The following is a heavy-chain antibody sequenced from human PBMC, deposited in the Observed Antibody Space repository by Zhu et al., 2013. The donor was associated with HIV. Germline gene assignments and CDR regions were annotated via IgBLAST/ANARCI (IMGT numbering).Heavy chain of an antibody. J-gene: IGHJ6*02. V-gene: IGHV1-69*12. CDR2: IIPIFGTA. CDR1: GGTFSSYA. Sequence: QVQLVQSGAEVKKPGSSVKVSCKASGGTFSSYAISWVRQAPGQGLEWMGGIIPIFGTANYAQKFQGRVTITADESTSTAYMELSSLRSEDTAVYYCARGGDGYNEGNYYYGMDVWGQGTTGHRLL. D-gene: IGHD5-12*01. CDR3: ARGGDGYNEGNYYYGMDV.